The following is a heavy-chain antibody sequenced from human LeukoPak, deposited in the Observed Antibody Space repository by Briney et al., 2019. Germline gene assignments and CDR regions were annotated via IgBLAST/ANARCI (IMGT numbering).Heavy chain of an antibody. J-gene: IGHJ4*02. Sequence: GASVKVSCKASGYTFTGYGISWVRPAPGQGLEWMGWISAYNGNTNYAQKLQGRVTMTTDTSTSTAYMELRSLRSDDTAVYYCARYSSGWYRYYFDYWGQGTLVTVSS. CDR2: ISAYNGNT. D-gene: IGHD6-19*01. CDR3: ARYSSGWYRYYFDY. V-gene: IGHV1-18*04. CDR1: GYTFTGYG.